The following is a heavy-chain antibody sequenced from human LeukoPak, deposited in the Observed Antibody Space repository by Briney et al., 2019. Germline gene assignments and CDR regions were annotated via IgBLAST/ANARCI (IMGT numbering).Heavy chain of an antibody. CDR2: IYHSGTT. J-gene: IGHJ5*02. D-gene: IGHD3-3*01. Sequence: SETLSLTCAVSGGSISSSNWWHWVRQPPGKGLEWIGEIYHSGTTNYNPSLKSRVTLSLDKSKNQFSLKLTSVTAADPAVYYCARGGWGYDFWGVYRGFDPWGKGTLVTVPS. CDR3: ARGGWGYDFWGVYRGFDP. V-gene: IGHV4-4*02. CDR1: GGSISSSNW.